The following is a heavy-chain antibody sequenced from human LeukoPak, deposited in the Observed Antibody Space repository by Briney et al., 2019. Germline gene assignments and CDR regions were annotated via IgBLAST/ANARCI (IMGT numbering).Heavy chain of an antibody. Sequence: PSETLSLTCTVSGGSIISSDYHWGWVRQPPGKGLERIGTISYSGNTDYNPSLRSRVTISVDTSNNQFSLRLGSVTAADTAVYHCARHCCSGPAKRVFDIWGQGTVVTVSS. D-gene: IGHD2-15*01. CDR1: GGSIISSDYH. CDR3: ARHCCSGPAKRVFDI. CDR2: ISYSGNT. V-gene: IGHV4-39*01. J-gene: IGHJ3*02.